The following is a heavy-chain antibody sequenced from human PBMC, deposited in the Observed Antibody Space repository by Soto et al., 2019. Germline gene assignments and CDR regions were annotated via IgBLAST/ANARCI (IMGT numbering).Heavy chain of an antibody. V-gene: IGHV3-11*05. CDR1: GFTFSDYY. CDR3: ARARVTMVRGVIDYYYGMDV. Sequence: PGGSLRLSCAASGFTFSDYYMSWIRQAPGKGLEWVSYISSSSSYTNYADSVKGRFTISRDNAKNSLYLQMNSLRAEDTAVYYCARARVTMVRGVIDYYYGMDVWGQGTTVTVSS. CDR2: ISSSSSYT. J-gene: IGHJ6*02. D-gene: IGHD3-10*01.